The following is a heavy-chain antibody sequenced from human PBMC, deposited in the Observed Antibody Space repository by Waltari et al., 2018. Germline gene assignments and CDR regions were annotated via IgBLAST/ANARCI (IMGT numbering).Heavy chain of an antibody. Sequence: EVLLVESGGGLIQPGGALRLSCAASGFIVSSNYMSWVRQAPGKGLEWVSVIYSGGSTYYADSVKGRFTISRDNSKNTLYLQMNNLRAEDTAVYYCSRGTSYYYDSSGPREIDYWGQGTLVTVSS. V-gene: IGHV3-53*01. J-gene: IGHJ4*02. CDR1: GFIVSSNY. CDR3: SRGTSYYYDSSGPREIDY. D-gene: IGHD3-22*01. CDR2: IYSGGST.